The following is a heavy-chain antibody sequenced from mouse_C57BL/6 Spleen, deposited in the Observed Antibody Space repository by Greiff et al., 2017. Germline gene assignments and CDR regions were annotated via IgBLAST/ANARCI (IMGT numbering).Heavy chain of an antibody. CDR3: TRERTGPYFDY. CDR1: GYTFTDYE. D-gene: IGHD4-1*01. J-gene: IGHJ2*01. Sequence: VQLQESGAELVRPGASVTLSCKASGYTFTDYEMHWVKQTPVHGLEWIGAIDPETGGTAYNQKFKGKAILTADKSSSTAYMELRSLTSEDSAGYYCTRERTGPYFDYWGQGTTLTVSS. V-gene: IGHV1-15*01. CDR2: IDPETGGT.